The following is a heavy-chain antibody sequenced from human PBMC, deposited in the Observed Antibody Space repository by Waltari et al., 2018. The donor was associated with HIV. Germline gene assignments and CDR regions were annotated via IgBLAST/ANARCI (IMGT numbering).Heavy chain of an antibody. D-gene: IGHD3-16*01. J-gene: IGHJ4*02. V-gene: IGHV3-73*02. CDR3: TRALAY. CDR2: IRSRGNRYAT. Sequence: EVQLVESWGGLVQPGGSLRVSWAASGFTFSASAIHWVRQASGKGLEWVGRIRSRGNRYATAYGASVKGRFTVSRDDSKNTAYLQMNNLKTEDTAVYYCTRALAYWGQGTLVTVSP. CDR1: GFTFSASA.